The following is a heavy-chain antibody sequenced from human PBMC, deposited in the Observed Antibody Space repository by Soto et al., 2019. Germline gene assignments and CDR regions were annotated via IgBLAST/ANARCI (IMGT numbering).Heavy chain of an antibody. CDR3: AKDEDMVVVPAAKSYYYYYGMDV. CDR2: ISYDGSNK. J-gene: IGHJ6*02. Sequence: SLRLSCAASGFTFSSYGMHWVRQAPGKGLEWVAVISYDGSNKYYADSVKGRFTISRDNSKNTLYLQMNSLRAEDTAVYYCAKDEDMVVVPAAKSYYYYYGMDVWGQGTTVTVSS. V-gene: IGHV3-30*18. CDR1: GFTFSSYG. D-gene: IGHD2-2*01.